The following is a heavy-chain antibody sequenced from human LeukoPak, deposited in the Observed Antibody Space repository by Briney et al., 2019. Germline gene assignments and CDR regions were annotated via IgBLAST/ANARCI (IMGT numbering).Heavy chain of an antibody. Sequence: ASVKVSCKASGYTFTGYYMHWVRQAPGQGLEWMGWINPNSGGTNYAQKFQGRVTMTRDTSISTAYMELSRLRSDDTAVYYCARDNYYDSSGYFHYYYGMDVWGQGTTVTVSS. V-gene: IGHV1-2*02. J-gene: IGHJ6*02. CDR2: INPNSGGT. CDR1: GYTFTGYY. CDR3: ARDNYYDSSGYFHYYYGMDV. D-gene: IGHD3-22*01.